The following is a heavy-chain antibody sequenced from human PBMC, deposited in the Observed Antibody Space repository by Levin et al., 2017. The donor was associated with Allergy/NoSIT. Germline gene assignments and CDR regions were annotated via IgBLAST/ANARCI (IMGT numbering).Heavy chain of an antibody. CDR3: AKTSGDCSGGRCYGYDGMDV. CDR2: VSASGVST. D-gene: IGHD2-15*01. J-gene: IGHJ6*02. CDR1: GFTFGTYA. Sequence: GGSLRLSCAASGFTFGTYAMSWVRQAPGKGLEWVSAVSASGVSTYYADSVKGRFTISSDNSKNMLYLQMNSLRAEDTAVYYCAKTSGDCSGGRCYGYDGMDVWGQGTTVTVSS. V-gene: IGHV3-23*01.